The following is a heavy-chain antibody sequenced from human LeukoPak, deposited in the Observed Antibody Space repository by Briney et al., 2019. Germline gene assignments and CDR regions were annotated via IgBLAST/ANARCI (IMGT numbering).Heavy chain of an antibody. CDR3: AKPSRSSSNEY. J-gene: IGHJ4*02. CDR2: IKPDGSEE. CDR1: GFTFSTYW. V-gene: IGHV3-7*05. D-gene: IGHD6-13*01. Sequence: GGSLRLSCAASGFTFSTYWMTWARQAPGKGLEWVAAIKPDGSEEYYVDSVKGRFTISRDNAKNSLYLQMNSLRAEDTAVYYCAKPSRSSSNEYWGQGTLVTVSS.